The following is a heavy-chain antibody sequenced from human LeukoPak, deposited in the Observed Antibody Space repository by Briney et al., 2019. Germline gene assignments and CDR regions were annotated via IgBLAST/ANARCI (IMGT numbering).Heavy chain of an antibody. CDR1: GYTFTGYY. D-gene: IGHD6-6*01. Sequence: ASVKVSCKASGYTFTGYYMHWVRQAPGQGLEWMGWINLNSGGTNYAQKFQGRVTMTRDTSISTAYMELSRLRSDDTAVYYCARTRGPLAARSLDYWGQGTLVTVSS. J-gene: IGHJ4*02. V-gene: IGHV1-2*02. CDR2: INLNSGGT. CDR3: ARTRGPLAARSLDY.